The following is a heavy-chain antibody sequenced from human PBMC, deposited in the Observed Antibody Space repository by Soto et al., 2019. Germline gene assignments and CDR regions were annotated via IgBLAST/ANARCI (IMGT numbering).Heavy chain of an antibody. J-gene: IGHJ4*02. CDR1: GYSISSGYY. D-gene: IGHD2-21*01. Sequence: PSETLSLTCAVSGYSISSGYYWGWIRHPPWKGLEWIGSIYHSGITYCNPSLKSRDTISVDTSKNQFSLKLSSVTAADTAVYYGAREKAVVRPPFEYWGQGALVTLS. CDR3: AREKAVVRPPFEY. V-gene: IGHV4-38-2*02. CDR2: IYHSGIT.